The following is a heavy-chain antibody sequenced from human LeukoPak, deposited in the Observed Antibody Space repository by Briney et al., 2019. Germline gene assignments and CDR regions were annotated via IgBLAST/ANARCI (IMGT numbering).Heavy chain of an antibody. V-gene: IGHV3-30*03. Sequence: GGSLRLSCAASGFTFSSYGMHWVRQAPGKGLEWVAVISYGGSNEYYADSVKGRFTISRDNSKNTLYLQMNSLRAEDTAVFYCAANYGSGRWAYGMHVWGQGTTVTVSS. CDR1: GFTFSSYG. CDR3: AANYGSGRWAYGMHV. D-gene: IGHD3-10*01. CDR2: ISYGGSNE. J-gene: IGHJ6*02.